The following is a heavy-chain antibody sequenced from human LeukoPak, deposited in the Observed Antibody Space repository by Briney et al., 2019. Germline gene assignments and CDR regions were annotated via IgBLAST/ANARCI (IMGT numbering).Heavy chain of an antibody. CDR3: VKAYSSSTDAFDV. CDR2: IRYDGSNK. Sequence: TGGSLRLSCAASGFTFSSYGMHWVRQAPGKGLEWVAFIRYDGSNKYYADSVKGRFTISRDNSKNTLYLQMNSLRAEDTAVYYCVKAYSSSTDAFDVWGQGTMVTVSS. J-gene: IGHJ3*01. CDR1: GFTFSSYG. V-gene: IGHV3-30*02. D-gene: IGHD6-6*01.